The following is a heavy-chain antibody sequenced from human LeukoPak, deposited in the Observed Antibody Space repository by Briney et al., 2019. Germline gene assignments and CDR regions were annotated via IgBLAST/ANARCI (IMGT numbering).Heavy chain of an antibody. D-gene: IGHD6-19*01. CDR2: INPNSGGT. V-gene: IGHV1-2*06. J-gene: IGHJ3*02. CDR3: ARQRGGWSYDAFDI. CDR1: GYTFTGYH. Sequence: ASVKVSCKASGYTFTGYHMHWVRQAPGQGLEWMGRINPNSGGTTYAQKFQGRVTMTRDTSISTAYMELSRLRSDDTAVFYCARQRGGWSYDAFDIWGQGTMVTVSS.